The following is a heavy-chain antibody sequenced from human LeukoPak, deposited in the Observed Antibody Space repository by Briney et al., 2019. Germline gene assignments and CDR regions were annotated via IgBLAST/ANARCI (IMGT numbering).Heavy chain of an antibody. CDR1: GGSISSYY. D-gene: IGHD1-26*01. CDR2: IYYSGST. V-gene: IGHV4-59*01. Sequence: PSETLSLTCTVSGGSISSYYWSWLRQPPGKGLEWIGYIYYSGSTNYNPSLTSRVTISVDTSKNQFSLKLSSVTAADTAVYYCARVSDSGSYYPSFDYWGQGTLVTVSS. J-gene: IGHJ4*02. CDR3: ARVSDSGSYYPSFDY.